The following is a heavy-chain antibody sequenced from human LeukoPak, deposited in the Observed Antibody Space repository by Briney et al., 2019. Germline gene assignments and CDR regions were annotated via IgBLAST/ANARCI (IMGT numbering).Heavy chain of an antibody. CDR2: IYYSGST. V-gene: IGHV4-59*01. Sequence: SETLSLTCTVPGGSISSYYWSWIRQPPGKGLEWIGYIYYSGSTNYNPSLKSRVTISVDTSKNQFSLKLSSVTAADTAVYYCARLYYYDSSGYYPYFDYWGQGTLVTVSS. CDR1: GGSISSYY. CDR3: ARLYYYDSSGYYPYFDY. J-gene: IGHJ4*02. D-gene: IGHD3-22*01.